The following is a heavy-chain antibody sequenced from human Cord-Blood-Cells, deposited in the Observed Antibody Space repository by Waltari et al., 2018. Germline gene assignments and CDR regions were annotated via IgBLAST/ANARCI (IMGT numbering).Heavy chain of an antibody. CDR2: SIPIFGTA. V-gene: IGHV1-69*01. CDR1: GGTFSSYA. J-gene: IGHJ5*02. Sequence: VHLGQSGAEVKKPGSPVRVSGKASGGTFSSYATSWVRRPPGQGLEWMGGSIPIFGTANYAQKFQGRVTITADESTSTAYMELSSLRSEDTAVYYCARGVAGDFWSGYYNWFDPWGQGTLVTVSS. D-gene: IGHD3-3*01. CDR3: ARGVAGDFWSGYYNWFDP.